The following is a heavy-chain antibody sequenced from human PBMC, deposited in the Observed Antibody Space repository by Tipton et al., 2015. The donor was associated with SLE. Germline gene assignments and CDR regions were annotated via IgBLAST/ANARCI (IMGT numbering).Heavy chain of an antibody. CDR3: ARYCSGGSCYYAFDI. Sequence: TLSLTCTVSGGSISSSSYNWGWIRQPPGKGLEWIGSIYYSGSTYYNPSLKSRVTISVDTSKNQFSLKLSSVTAADTAVYYCARYCSGGSCYYAFDIWGQGTMVTVSS. V-gene: IGHV4-39*07. CDR2: IYYSGST. D-gene: IGHD2-15*01. J-gene: IGHJ3*02. CDR1: GGSISSSSYN.